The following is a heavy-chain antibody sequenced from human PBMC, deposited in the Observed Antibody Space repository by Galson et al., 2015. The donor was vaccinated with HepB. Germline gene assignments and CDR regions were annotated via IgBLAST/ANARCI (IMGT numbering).Heavy chain of an antibody. D-gene: IGHD3-3*01. CDR3: ARAPRGLDDFWGYYYYGMDV. CDR2: IIPIFGTA. Sequence: SVKVSCKASGGTFSSYAISWVRQAPGQGLEWMGGIIPIFGTANYAQKFQGRVTITADESTSTAYMELSSLRSEDTAVYYCARAPRGLDDFWGYYYYGMDVWGQGTTVTVSS. CDR1: GGTFSSYA. V-gene: IGHV1-69*13. J-gene: IGHJ6*02.